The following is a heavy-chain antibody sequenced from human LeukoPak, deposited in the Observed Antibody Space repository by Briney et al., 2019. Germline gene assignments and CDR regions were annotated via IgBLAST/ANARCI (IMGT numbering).Heavy chain of an antibody. CDR1: GFPFSNHW. J-gene: IGHJ4*02. D-gene: IGHD6-19*01. V-gene: IGHV3-7*01. CDR3: ASGGGWVFNN. Sequence: GGSLRLSCAASGFPFSNHWLSWFRQSPGKGLEWVAHINQDGSEKYYVDSVKGRFTISRDNARNSQYLQMNSLRAEDTAVYYCASGGGWVFNNWGQGTLVTVSS. CDR2: INQDGSEK.